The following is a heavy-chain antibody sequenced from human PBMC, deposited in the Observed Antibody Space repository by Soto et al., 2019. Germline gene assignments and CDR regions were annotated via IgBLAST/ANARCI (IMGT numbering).Heavy chain of an antibody. CDR2: ISGSGGST. V-gene: IGHV3-23*01. CDR3: ASRHYYDSSGYYYVRYYYYGMDV. CDR1: GFTFRSYA. J-gene: IGHJ6*02. Sequence: GGSLRLSCAASGFTFRSYAMCWGRQAPGKGMEWVSAISGSGGSTYYADSVKGRFTISRDNSKNTLYLQMNSLRADATAVYYCASRHYYDSSGYYYVRYYYYGMDVWGQGTTVTGSS. D-gene: IGHD3-22*01.